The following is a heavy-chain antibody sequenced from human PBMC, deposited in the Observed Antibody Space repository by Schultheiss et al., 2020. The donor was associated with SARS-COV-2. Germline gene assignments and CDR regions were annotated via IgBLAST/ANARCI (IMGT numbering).Heavy chain of an antibody. CDR1: GFTFSNYA. CDR3: ARDQGLGLTMVRPWGLDV. V-gene: IGHV3-30*07. J-gene: IGHJ6*02. CDR2: ISYDGSNK. D-gene: IGHD3-10*01. Sequence: GESLKISCAASGFTFSNYAMHWVRQGPGKGLEWVAVISYDGSNKYYADSVKGRFTISRDNSKNTLYLQMNSLRAEDSAVYYCARDQGLGLTMVRPWGLDVWGQGTTVTVSS.